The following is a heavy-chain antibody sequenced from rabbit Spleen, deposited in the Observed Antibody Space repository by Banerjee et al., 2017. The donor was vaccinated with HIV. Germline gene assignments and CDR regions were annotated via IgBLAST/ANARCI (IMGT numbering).Heavy chain of an antibody. J-gene: IGHJ6*01. V-gene: IGHV1S40*01. CDR1: GFSFSSRYW. CDR3: ARDTSSSFSSYGMDL. D-gene: IGHD1-1*01. CDR2: IYAGSSGDT. Sequence: QSLEESGGDLVKPGASLTLTCTASGFSFSSRYWICWVRQAPGKGLEWIACIYAGSSGDTYYASWAKGRFTISKTSSTTVTLQMTRLTAADTATYFCARDTSSSFSSYGMDLWGQGTLVTVS.